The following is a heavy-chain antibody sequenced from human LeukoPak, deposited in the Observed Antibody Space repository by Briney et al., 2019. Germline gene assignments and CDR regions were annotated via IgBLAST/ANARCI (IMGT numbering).Heavy chain of an antibody. Sequence: GGSLRLSCAASGLTFSSYSMNWVRQAPGKGLEWVSSISSSSSYIYYADSVKGRFTISRDNAKNSLYLQMNSLRAEDTAVYYCARGIAAAGTQPLDYWGQGTLVTVSS. D-gene: IGHD6-13*01. J-gene: IGHJ4*02. CDR1: GLTFSSYS. CDR2: ISSSSSYI. V-gene: IGHV3-21*01. CDR3: ARGIAAAGTQPLDY.